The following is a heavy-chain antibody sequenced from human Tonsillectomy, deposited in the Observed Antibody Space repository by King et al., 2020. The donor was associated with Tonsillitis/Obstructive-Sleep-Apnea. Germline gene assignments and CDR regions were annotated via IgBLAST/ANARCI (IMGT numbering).Heavy chain of an antibody. CDR1: GGSISSYY. CDR2: IYYSGST. Sequence: VQLQESGPGLVKPSETLSLTCTVSGGSISSYYWSWIRQPPGKGLEWIGYIYYSGSTNYNPSLKSRVTISVDTSKNQFSLKLSSVTAADTAVYYCARHYSFYYYYYMDVWGKGTTVTVSS. CDR3: ARHYSFYYYYYMDV. J-gene: IGHJ6*03. D-gene: IGHD2-15*01. V-gene: IGHV4-59*08.